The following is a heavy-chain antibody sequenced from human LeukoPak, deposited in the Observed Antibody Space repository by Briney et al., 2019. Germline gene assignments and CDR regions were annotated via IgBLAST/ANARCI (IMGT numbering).Heavy chain of an antibody. Sequence: PSETLSLTCTVSGGSSSSYYWSWIRQPPGKGLEWIGYIYYSGGTNYNPSLESRVTISGDTSKNEFSLKLSSVTAADTAVYYCARGRLIVATGVYYFGYWGQGTLVTVSS. CDR3: ARGRLIVATGVYYFGY. CDR2: IYYSGGT. V-gene: IGHV4-59*08. J-gene: IGHJ4*02. CDR1: GGSSSSYY. D-gene: IGHD5-12*01.